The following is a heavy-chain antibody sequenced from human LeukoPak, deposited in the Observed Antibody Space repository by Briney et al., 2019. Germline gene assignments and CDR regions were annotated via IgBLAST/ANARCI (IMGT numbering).Heavy chain of an antibody. CDR3: ARDPWENTGYNFAS. CDR2: IHGTGST. D-gene: IGHD1-1*01. J-gene: IGHJ4*02. Sequence: SETLSLTCTVSGDSISGQRHHWNWIRQPPGKGLEYVANIHGTGSTNYNPSLGSRVTISLDTSKNQFFLNLRSVTAADTAVYYLARDPWENTGYNFASWAQEPRVTVPS. CDR1: GDSISGQRHH. V-gene: IGHV4-61*01.